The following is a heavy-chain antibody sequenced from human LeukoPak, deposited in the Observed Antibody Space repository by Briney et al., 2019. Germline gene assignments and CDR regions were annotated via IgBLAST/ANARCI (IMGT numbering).Heavy chain of an antibody. D-gene: IGHD3-22*01. Sequence: ASVKVSCKASGYTFTGYYMHWVRQAPGQGLEWMGWINPNSGGTNYAQKFQGRVTMTRDTSISTAYMELSRLRSDDTAVYYCARVSTMTYYYDSSGYEIWGQGTLVTVSS. J-gene: IGHJ4*02. CDR1: GYTFTGYY. CDR3: ARVSTMTYYYDSSGYEI. CDR2: INPNSGGT. V-gene: IGHV1-2*02.